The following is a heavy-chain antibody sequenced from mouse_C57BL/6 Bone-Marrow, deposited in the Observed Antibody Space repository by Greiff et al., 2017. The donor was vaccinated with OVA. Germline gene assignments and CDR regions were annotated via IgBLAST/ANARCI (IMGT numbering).Heavy chain of an antibody. CDR2: INPSTGGT. Sequence: EVQLQQSGPELVKPGASVKISCTASGFSFTGYYMNWVKQSPEKSLEWIGEINPSTGGTTYNQKFKAKATLTVDKSSSTAYMQLKSLTSEDSAVYYCARWDDYDRDAMDYWGQGTSVTVSS. CDR3: ARWDDYDRDAMDY. CDR1: GFSFTGYY. V-gene: IGHV1-42*01. D-gene: IGHD2-4*01. J-gene: IGHJ4*01.